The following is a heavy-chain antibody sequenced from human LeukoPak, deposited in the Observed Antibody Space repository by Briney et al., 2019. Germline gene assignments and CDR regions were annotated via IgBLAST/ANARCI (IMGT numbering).Heavy chain of an antibody. J-gene: IGHJ4*02. D-gene: IGHD1-7*01. CDR1: GFTFSTYA. CDR3: ARELDLYNWNYRGGYYFDY. CDR2: ISSSGSTI. V-gene: IGHV3-11*04. Sequence: PGGSLRLSCAASGFTFSTYAMSWIRQAPAKGLEWVSYISSSGSTIYYADSVKGRFTISRDNAKNSLYLQMNSLRAEDTAVYYCARELDLYNWNYRGGYYFDYWGQGTLVTVSS.